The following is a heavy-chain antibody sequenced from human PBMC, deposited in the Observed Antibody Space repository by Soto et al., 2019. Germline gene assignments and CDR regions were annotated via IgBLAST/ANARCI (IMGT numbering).Heavy chain of an antibody. CDR3: ARADIVVVVAARTYDAFDI. Sequence: SETLSLTCTVSGGSISSGDYYWSWIRQPPGKGVEWIGYIYYSGSTYYNPSLKSRVTISVDTSKNQFSLKLSSVTAADTAVYYCARADIVVVVAARTYDAFDIWGQGTMVTVSS. V-gene: IGHV4-30-4*01. CDR1: GGSISSGDYY. J-gene: IGHJ3*02. D-gene: IGHD2-15*01. CDR2: IYYSGST.